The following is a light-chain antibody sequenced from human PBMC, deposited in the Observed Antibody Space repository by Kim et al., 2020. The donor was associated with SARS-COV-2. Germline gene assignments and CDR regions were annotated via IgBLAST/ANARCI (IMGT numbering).Light chain of an antibody. CDR3: QVWDSSSDHVV. Sequence: PGKTARITCGGNNIGSKSVHWYQQKPGQAPVLVIYYDSDRPSGIPERFSGSNSGNTATLTISRVEAGDEADYYCQVWDSSSDHVVFGGGTKLTVL. V-gene: IGLV3-21*04. J-gene: IGLJ2*01. CDR2: YDS. CDR1: NIGSKS.